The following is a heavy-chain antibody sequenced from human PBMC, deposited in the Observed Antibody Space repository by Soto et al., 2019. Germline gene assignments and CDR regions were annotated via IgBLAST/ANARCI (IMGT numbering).Heavy chain of an antibody. Sequence: SETLSLTCAVSSGSISSSNWWSWVRQPPGKGLEWIGEIYDSGSTNYNPSLKSRVTIFVDLFRNQFSLQLTSVTAADSATYYCARGQIVSSNFYFMEVWGQGTTVTVSS. D-gene: IGHD3-16*02. V-gene: IGHV4-4*02. CDR2: IYDSGST. CDR1: SGSISSSNW. CDR3: ARGQIVSSNFYFMEV. J-gene: IGHJ6*03.